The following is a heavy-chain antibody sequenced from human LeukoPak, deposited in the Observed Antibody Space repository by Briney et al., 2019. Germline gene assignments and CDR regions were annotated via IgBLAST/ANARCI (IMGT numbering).Heavy chain of an antibody. CDR2: IKQDGSEK. CDR1: GFTFSLYW. J-gene: IGHJ4*02. D-gene: IGHD3-9*01. CDR3: AGGTGFIIKD. Sequence: GGSLRLSCAASGFTFSLYWMSWVRRAPGKGLEWVANIKQDGSEKNYVDSVKGRFTISRDNAKNSLYLQMNNLRVEDTAMYYCAGGTGFIIKDWGQGTLVTVSS. V-gene: IGHV3-7*03.